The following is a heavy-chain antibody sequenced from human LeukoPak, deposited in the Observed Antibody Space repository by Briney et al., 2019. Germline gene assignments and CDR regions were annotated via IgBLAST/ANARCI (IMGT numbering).Heavy chain of an antibody. D-gene: IGHD3-3*02. J-gene: IGHJ4*02. V-gene: IGHV3-23*01. CDR1: GFNFDIYA. CDR2: IRGRDGNT. CDR3: AKGGRDAFDVDY. Sequence: GGSLRLSCAASGFNFDIYAMTWVRQAPGKGLEWVSGIRGRDGNTYYADSVKGRFTIPRDNSKNTLYLQMNSLRVEDTAVYYCAKGGRDAFDVDYWGQGTLVTVSS.